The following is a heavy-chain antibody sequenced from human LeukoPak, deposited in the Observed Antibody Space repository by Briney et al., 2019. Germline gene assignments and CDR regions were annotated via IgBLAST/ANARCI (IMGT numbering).Heavy chain of an antibody. CDR3: ARKGTLTTYYYYMDV. D-gene: IGHD4-11*01. Sequence: LTGGSLRLSCAASGFTFSSYCMTWVRQAPGKGLEWVANIKQDGSEKYYVDSVKGRFTISRDNAENSLYLQMNSLRAEDTAVYYCARKGTLTTYYYYMDVWGKGTTVTISS. J-gene: IGHJ6*03. CDR2: IKQDGSEK. V-gene: IGHV3-7*01. CDR1: GFTFSSYC.